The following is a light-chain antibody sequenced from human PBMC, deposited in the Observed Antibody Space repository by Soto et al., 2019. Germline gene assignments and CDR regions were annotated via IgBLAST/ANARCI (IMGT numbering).Light chain of an antibody. CDR3: CSSAGSSTYV. Sequence: QSVLTQPESVSGSPGQSVTISGTGTSSVVGSYNFVSWYQQHPRKAPKLATYEGSKRRSWISNRFSGSKSGNKASLTYPWLQAEDEDDYYCCSSAGSSTYVFGTGTKVT. V-gene: IGLV2-23*01. CDR1: SSVVGSYNF. CDR2: EGS. J-gene: IGLJ1*01.